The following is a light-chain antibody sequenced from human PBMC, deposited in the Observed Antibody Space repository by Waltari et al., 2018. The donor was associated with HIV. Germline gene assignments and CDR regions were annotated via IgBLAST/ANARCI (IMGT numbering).Light chain of an antibody. CDR2: GAS. CDR1: QSVTNN. Sequence: DIVMTQSPATLSVSPGDRATLSCRARQSVTNNLAWYQQKPGQAPRLLIFGASARASGVPARFSASGSGTEFTLTISSLQPEDSAVYYCQQYNSRPPLTFGQGTRVEIK. J-gene: IGKJ5*01. CDR3: QQYNSRPPLT. V-gene: IGKV3-15*01.